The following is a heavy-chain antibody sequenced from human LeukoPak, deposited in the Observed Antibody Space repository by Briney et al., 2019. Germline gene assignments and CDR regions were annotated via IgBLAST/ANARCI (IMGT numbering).Heavy chain of an antibody. CDR2: IFHSETT. CDR1: GASISSGDYF. J-gene: IGHJ2*01. Sequence: PSETLSLTCTVSGASISSGDYFWSWIRQPPGKGLEWIGYIFHSETTYYNPSLKSRVTISVDRSTDQFSLKLSSVTAADTAVYYCARGRPSFYDFKFRYFDLWGRDTLVIVSS. V-gene: IGHV4-30-2*01. D-gene: IGHD3-3*01. CDR3: ARGRPSFYDFKFRYFDL.